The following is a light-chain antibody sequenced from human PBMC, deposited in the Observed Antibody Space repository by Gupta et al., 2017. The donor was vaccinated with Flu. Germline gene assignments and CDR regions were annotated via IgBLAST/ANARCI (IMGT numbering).Light chain of an antibody. CDR1: SSDVVTYDY. CDR3: NSYGGRKV. J-gene: IGLJ2*01. CDR2: DGN. V-gene: IGLV2-11*01. Sequence: SPLTQPRSVSGSPGQSVAISCTGTSSDVVTYDYVSCCQQHPRQAPTLMIYDGNKRPSGVPDRFTGSKSGNAATLTIAGRQPEDEDDYHWNSYGGRKVFGGGTRLTVL.